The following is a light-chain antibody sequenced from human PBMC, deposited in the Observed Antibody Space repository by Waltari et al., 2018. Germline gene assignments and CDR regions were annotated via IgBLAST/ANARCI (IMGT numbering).Light chain of an antibody. CDR1: QSLLRSTGYNF. V-gene: IGKV2-28*01. CDR3: MQALHTPTT. J-gene: IGKJ3*01. Sequence: DIVMTQSPLSLSVTPGEPASISCRSSQSLLRSTGYNFLDWYVQKPGQPPQLLISLGSDRACGVPDRFSGSGTGTDFTLKISRVEAEDVGIYYCMQALHTPTTFGPGTKVDIK. CDR2: LGS.